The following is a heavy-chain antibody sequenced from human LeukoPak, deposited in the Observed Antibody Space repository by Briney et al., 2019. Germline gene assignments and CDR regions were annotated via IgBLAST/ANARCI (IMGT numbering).Heavy chain of an antibody. CDR1: GFTFSSYS. D-gene: IGHD6-19*01. J-gene: IGHJ4*02. CDR2: ISSSSSYI. CDR3: ARVPDYSSGLVENY. V-gene: IGHV3-21*01. Sequence: GRSLRLSCAASGFTFSSYSMNWVRQAPGKGLEWVSSISSSSSYIYYADSVKGRFTISRDNAKNSLYLQMNSLRAEDTAVYYCARVPDYSSGLVENYWGQGTLVTVST.